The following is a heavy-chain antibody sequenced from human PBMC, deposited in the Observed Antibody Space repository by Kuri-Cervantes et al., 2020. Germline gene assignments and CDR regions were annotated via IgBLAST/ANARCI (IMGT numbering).Heavy chain of an antibody. Sequence: LSLTCAASGFTFDDYAMHWARQAPGKGLEWVSYIDSGSYTMYYADSVKGRFTISRDNAKNSLFLQMNSLRDEDTAIYYCARDIYNFDYWGQGTLVTVSS. J-gene: IGHJ4*02. V-gene: IGHV3-48*02. CDR3: ARDIYNFDY. D-gene: IGHD4-11*01. CDR2: IDSGSYTM. CDR1: GFTFDDYA.